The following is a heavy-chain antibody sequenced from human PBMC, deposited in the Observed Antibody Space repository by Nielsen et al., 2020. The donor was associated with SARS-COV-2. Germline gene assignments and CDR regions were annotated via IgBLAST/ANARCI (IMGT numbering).Heavy chain of an antibody. D-gene: IGHD3-22*01. Sequence: GESLKISCAASGFTFSRYAMSWVRQAPGKGLEWVSVINNSGGSTYYADSVKGRFTISRDNSKNTLDLQMNSLRAEDTAVYYCARDRYDSSGTDYFDYWGQGTLVTVSS. CDR2: INNSGGST. CDR1: GFTFSRYA. J-gene: IGHJ4*02. CDR3: ARDRYDSSGTDYFDY. V-gene: IGHV3-23*01.